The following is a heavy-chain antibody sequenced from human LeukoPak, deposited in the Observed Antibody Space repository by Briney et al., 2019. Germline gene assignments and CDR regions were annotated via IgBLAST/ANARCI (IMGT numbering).Heavy chain of an antibody. J-gene: IGHJ6*02. CDR1: GGSISSYY. Sequence: SETLSLTCTVSGGSISSYYWSWIRQPPGKGLEWIGYIYYSGSTNYNPSLKSRVTISVDTSKNQFSLKLSSVTAADTAVYYCARGPIQRRAGNYYYYGMDVWGQGTTVTVSS. D-gene: IGHD2-2*01. CDR3: ARGPIQRRAGNYYYYGMDV. V-gene: IGHV4-59*12. CDR2: IYYSGST.